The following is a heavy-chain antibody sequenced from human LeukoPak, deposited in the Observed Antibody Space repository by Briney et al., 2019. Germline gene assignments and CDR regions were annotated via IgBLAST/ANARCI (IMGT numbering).Heavy chain of an antibody. CDR3: ARDYGDFWFDP. V-gene: IGHV4-4*02. D-gene: IGHD4-17*01. Sequence: KPSETLSLTCAVSGGSISSSNWWSWVRQPPGKGLEWIGEISLSGSTNYNPSLKSRFTIYVDTSKNQFSLRLRSVTAADTAVYYCARDYGDFWFDPWGREPWSPSPQ. J-gene: IGHJ5*02. CDR2: ISLSGST. CDR1: GGSISSSNW.